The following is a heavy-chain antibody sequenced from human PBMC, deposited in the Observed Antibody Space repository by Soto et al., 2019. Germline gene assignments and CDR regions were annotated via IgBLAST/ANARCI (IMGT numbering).Heavy chain of an antibody. J-gene: IGHJ6*02. CDR3: ARGEDDYGDFGSMDV. CDR2: IIPFLSAT. D-gene: IGHD4-17*01. Sequence: QVQLVQSGAEVKKPGSSVKVSCRASGGHFDRFALSWLRQAHGQGLEWMGGIIPFLSATTYAHKFQGRVTITADESANTLHLELRSLTSDDTAVYYWARGEDDYGDFGSMDVWGQGTSVTVSS. CDR1: GGHFDRFA. V-gene: IGHV1-69*01.